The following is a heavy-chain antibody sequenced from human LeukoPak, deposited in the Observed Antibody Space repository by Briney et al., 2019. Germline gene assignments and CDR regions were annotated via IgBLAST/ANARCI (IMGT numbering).Heavy chain of an antibody. CDR1: GGSISSYY. Sequence: PSETLSLTCTVSGGSISSYYWSWIRQPPGKGLEWIGYIYYSGSTNYNPSLKSRVTISVDTSKNQFSLKLSSVTAADTAVYYRARWSIAVAGKGFDYWGQGTLVTVSS. CDR3: ARWSIAVAGKGFDY. D-gene: IGHD6-19*01. CDR2: IYYSGST. J-gene: IGHJ4*02. V-gene: IGHV4-59*01.